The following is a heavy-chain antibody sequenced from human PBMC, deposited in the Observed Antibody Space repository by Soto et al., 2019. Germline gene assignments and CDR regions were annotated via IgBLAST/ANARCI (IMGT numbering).Heavy chain of an antibody. Sequence: GESLKISCKGSGYSFTSYWIGWVRQMPGKGLEWMGIIYPGDSDTRYSPSFQGQVTISADKSISTAYLQWSSLKASDTAMYYCASQSLSGSRTLTGYAFDIWGQGTMVTVSS. CDR1: GYSFTSYW. CDR3: ASQSLSGSRTLTGYAFDI. V-gene: IGHV5-51*01. J-gene: IGHJ3*02. CDR2: IYPGDSDT. D-gene: IGHD1-26*01.